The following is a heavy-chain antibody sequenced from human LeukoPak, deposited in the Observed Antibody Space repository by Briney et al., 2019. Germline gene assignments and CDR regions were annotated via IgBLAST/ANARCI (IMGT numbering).Heavy chain of an antibody. D-gene: IGHD6-13*01. CDR3: ARGLAAAGTRGPY. V-gene: IGHV3-53*01. Sequence: PGGSLRLSCAASGFTVSSNYMSWVRQAPGKGLEWVSVIYSGGSTHHADSVKGRFTISRDNSKNTLYLQMNSLRAEDTAVYYCARGLAAAGTRGPYWGQGTLVTVSS. J-gene: IGHJ4*02. CDR1: GFTVSSNY. CDR2: IYSGGST.